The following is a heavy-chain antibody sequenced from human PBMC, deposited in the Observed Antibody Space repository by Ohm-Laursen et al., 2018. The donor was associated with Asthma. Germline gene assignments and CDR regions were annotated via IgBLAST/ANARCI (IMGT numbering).Heavy chain of an antibody. J-gene: IGHJ4*02. Sequence: SLRLSCAASGITFSNYWMSWVRQAPGKGLEWVANIKQDGSERYYVDSVKGRFTISRDNAKNSLYLQMNSLGAEDTAVYYCARVRYHYDQDYFDCWGQGTLVTVSS. CDR2: IKQDGSER. V-gene: IGHV3-7*01. CDR3: ARVRYHYDQDYFDC. CDR1: GITFSNYW. D-gene: IGHD3-22*01.